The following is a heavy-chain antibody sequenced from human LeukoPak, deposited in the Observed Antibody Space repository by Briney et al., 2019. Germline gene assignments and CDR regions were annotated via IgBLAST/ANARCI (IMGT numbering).Heavy chain of an antibody. CDR1: GFTFSSYA. CDR2: ISGSGGST. Sequence: GESLRLSCAASGFTFSSYAMSWVRQAPGKGLEWVSAISGSGGSTYYADSVKGRFTISRDNSKNTLYLQMNSLRAEDTAVYYCAKPQYTSSWYAGFDYWGQGTLVTVSS. J-gene: IGHJ4*02. D-gene: IGHD6-13*01. V-gene: IGHV3-23*01. CDR3: AKPQYTSSWYAGFDY.